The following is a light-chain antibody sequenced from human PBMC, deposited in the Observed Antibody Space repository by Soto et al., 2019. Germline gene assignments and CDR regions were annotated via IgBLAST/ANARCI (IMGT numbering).Light chain of an antibody. CDR3: LQHYSYPRT. Sequence: MTLSPSTLAASVGDTVTVTCRASQSVSGWLGWYQQKTGEAPKLLIYPASSLQSGVPSRFSGSGSGTECTLTSSSLQPDPLGSCSSLQHYSYPRTFGHGTKVEI. CDR2: PAS. V-gene: IGKV1-5*01. CDR1: QSVSGW. J-gene: IGKJ1*01.